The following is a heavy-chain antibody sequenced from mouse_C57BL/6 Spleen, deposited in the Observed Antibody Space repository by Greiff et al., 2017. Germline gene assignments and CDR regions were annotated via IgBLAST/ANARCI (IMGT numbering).Heavy chain of an antibody. D-gene: IGHD2-3*01. V-gene: IGHV1-55*01. Sequence: QVQLKQPGAELVKPGASVKMSCKASGYTFTSYWITWVKQRPGQGLEWIGDIYPGSGSTNYNEKFKSKATLTVDTSSSTAYMQLSSLTSEDSAVYYCAARSLYDGDLAYWGQGTLVTVSA. CDR1: GYTFTSYW. CDR2: IYPGSGST. CDR3: AARSLYDGDLAY. J-gene: IGHJ3*01.